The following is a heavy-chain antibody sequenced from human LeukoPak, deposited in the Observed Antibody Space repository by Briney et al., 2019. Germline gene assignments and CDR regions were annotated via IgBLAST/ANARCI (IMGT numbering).Heavy chain of an antibody. D-gene: IGHD3-22*01. J-gene: IGHJ6*03. V-gene: IGHV1-18*01. CDR1: GYTFTSYG. CDR3: ARDHYDNLMYYYYYYYMDV. Sequence: GASVKVSCKASGYTFTSYGISWVRQAPGQGLEWMGWISAYNGNTNYAQKLQGRVTMTTDTSTSTAYMELRSLRSDNTAVYYCARDHYDNLMYYYYYYYMDVWGKGTTVTVSS. CDR2: ISAYNGNT.